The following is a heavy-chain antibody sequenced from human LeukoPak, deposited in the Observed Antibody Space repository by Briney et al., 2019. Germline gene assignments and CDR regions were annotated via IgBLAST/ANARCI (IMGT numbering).Heavy chain of an antibody. D-gene: IGHD2-15*01. CDR1: GDSITNYF. J-gene: IGHJ4*02. CDR3: ARGRVAYSAYYFDY. Sequence: SETLSLTCTVSGDSITNYFWSWIRQPPGKGLEWIGYIYYTGNTNYKPSLKSRVTISVDASTNQFSLRLRSVTAADTAVYYCARGRVAYSAYYFDYWGRGTLVTVSS. CDR2: IYYTGNT. V-gene: IGHV4-59*01.